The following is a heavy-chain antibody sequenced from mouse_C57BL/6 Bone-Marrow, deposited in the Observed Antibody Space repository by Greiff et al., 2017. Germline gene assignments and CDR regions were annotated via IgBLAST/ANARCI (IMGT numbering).Heavy chain of an antibody. V-gene: IGHV1-64*01. CDR3: ARGNYGSSLRYYFDY. Sequence: VQLQQSGAELVKPGASVKLSCKASGYTFTSYWMHWVKQRPGQGLEWIGMIHPNSGSTNYNEKFKSKATLTVDKSSSTAYMQLSSLTSEDSAVYYCARGNYGSSLRYYFDYWGQGTTLTVSS. D-gene: IGHD1-1*01. CDR1: GYTFTSYW. J-gene: IGHJ2*01. CDR2: IHPNSGST.